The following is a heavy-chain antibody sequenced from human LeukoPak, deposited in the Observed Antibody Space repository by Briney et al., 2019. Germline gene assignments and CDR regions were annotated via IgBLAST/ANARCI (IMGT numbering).Heavy chain of an antibody. CDR3: AKENCFDGSCYPFDY. Sequence: GGSLRLSCAASGFIFSSYGMHWVRQAPGKGLEWVAVISYDGSNKYYADSVKGRFTISRDNSKNTLYLQMNSLRAEDTAVYYCAKENCFDGSCYPFDYWGQGTLVTVSS. J-gene: IGHJ4*02. V-gene: IGHV3-30*18. CDR1: GFIFSSYG. D-gene: IGHD2-15*01. CDR2: ISYDGSNK.